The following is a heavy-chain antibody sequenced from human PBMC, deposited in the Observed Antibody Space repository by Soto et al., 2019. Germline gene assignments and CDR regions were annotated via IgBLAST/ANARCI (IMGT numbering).Heavy chain of an antibody. J-gene: IGHJ5*02. V-gene: IGHV4-39*01. D-gene: IGHD3-10*01. CDR2: IYYSGST. CDR1: GGSISSSSYY. CDR3: ARLPRGGVYYGSGTWFDP. Sequence: QLQLQESGPGLVKPSETLSLTCTVSGGSISSSSYYWGWIRQPPGKGLEWIGSIYYSGSTYYNPSRKSRVTISVDTSKNQFSLKLSSVTAADTAVYYCARLPRGGVYYGSGTWFDPWGQGTLVTVSS.